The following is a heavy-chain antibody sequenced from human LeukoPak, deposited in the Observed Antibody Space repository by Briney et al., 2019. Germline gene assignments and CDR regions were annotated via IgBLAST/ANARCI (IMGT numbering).Heavy chain of an antibody. J-gene: IGHJ4*02. Sequence: SETLSLTCAVYGGSFSGYYWSWIRQPPGKGLEWIGEINHSGSTNYNPSLKSRATISVDTSKNQFSLKLSSVTAADTAVYYCASWFGELYFDYWGQGTLVTVSS. CDR3: ASWFGELYFDY. CDR2: INHSGST. CDR1: GGSFSGYY. D-gene: IGHD3-10*01. V-gene: IGHV4-34*01.